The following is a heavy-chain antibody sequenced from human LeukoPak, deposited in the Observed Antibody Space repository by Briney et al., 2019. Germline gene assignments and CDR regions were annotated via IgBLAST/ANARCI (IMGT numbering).Heavy chain of an antibody. J-gene: IGHJ4*02. CDR3: TRDRDYYDSGSSYFDC. CDR1: GRSISSYY. D-gene: IGHD3-10*01. Sequence: KSSETLSLTCTVSGRSISSYYWSWIRQPPGKGLEWIGYIYYTGSTNYNPSLKSRVTISIDTSKNQFSLKLSSVTAADTAVYFCTRDRDYYDSGSSYFDCWGQGTLVTVSS. V-gene: IGHV4-59*01. CDR2: IYYTGST.